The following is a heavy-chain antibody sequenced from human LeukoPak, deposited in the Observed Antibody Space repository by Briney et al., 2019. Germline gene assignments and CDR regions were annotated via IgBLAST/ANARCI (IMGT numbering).Heavy chain of an antibody. V-gene: IGHV3-9*01. CDR2: ISWNGGTI. CDR1: GVTFDDYA. J-gene: IGHJ1*01. CDR3: ATYSSLNRREFQY. D-gene: IGHD3-22*01. Sequence: PGGSLRLSCAASGVTFDDYAMHWVRQTPGKGLEWVSGISWNGGTIGYADSVKGRFTISRDNAKHSLYLQMNSLRAEDTAVYYCATYSSLNRREFQYWGQGTLLTVFS.